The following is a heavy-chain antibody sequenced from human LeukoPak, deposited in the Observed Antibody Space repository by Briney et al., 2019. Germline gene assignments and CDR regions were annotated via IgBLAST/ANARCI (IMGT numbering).Heavy chain of an antibody. D-gene: IGHD2-15*01. CDR2: ITSTSSYI. CDR1: GFTFSSHS. Sequence: GGSLRLSCAASGFTFSSHSMKWVRQAPGKGLEWVSWITSTSSYIYYADSMKGRFTISRDNAKNSLYLQMNSLRADDTAVYYCARETYCSGGSCYKGNAFDIWGQGTMVTVSS. J-gene: IGHJ3*02. CDR3: ARETYCSGGSCYKGNAFDI. V-gene: IGHV3-21*01.